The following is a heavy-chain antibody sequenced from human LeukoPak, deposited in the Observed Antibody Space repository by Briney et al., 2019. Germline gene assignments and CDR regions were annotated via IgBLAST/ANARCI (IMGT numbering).Heavy chain of an antibody. V-gene: IGHV3-30*02. CDR3: ARVEVATTYYYYYYYYMDV. Sequence: PGGSLRLSCAASGFTFSSYGMHWVRQAPGKGLEWVAFIRYTGSKKYYADSVKGRFTISRDNSKNTLYLQMNSLRAEDTAVYYCARVEVATTYYYYYYYYMDVWGKGTTVTISS. D-gene: IGHD5-12*01. CDR1: GFTFSSYG. CDR2: IRYTGSKK. J-gene: IGHJ6*03.